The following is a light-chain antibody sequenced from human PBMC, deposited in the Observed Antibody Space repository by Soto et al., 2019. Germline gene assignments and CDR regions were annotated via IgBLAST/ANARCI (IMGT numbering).Light chain of an antibody. CDR3: QQYGSSPFT. V-gene: IGKV3-20*01. CDR1: QSVSTSY. CDR2: GAS. J-gene: IGKJ3*01. Sequence: IVLTQSPGTLSLSPGERATLSCRASQSVSTSYLAWYQQKPGQAPRLLIYGASSRATGIPDRFSGSGSGTDFTLTISRLEPEDFAVYYCQQYGSSPFTFGPGTTVDLK.